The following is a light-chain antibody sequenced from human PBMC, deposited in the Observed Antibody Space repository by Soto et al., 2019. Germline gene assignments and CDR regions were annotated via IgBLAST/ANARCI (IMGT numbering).Light chain of an antibody. Sequence: QSVLTQPASVSGSPGQSITISCTGTSRDVGGYNYVSWYQQHPGKAPKVMIYEVSNRPSGVSNRFSGSKSGNTASLTISGLQAEDEADYYCSSYTSTSTYVFGTGTKLTVL. J-gene: IGLJ1*01. V-gene: IGLV2-14*01. CDR2: EVS. CDR3: SSYTSTSTYV. CDR1: SRDVGGYNY.